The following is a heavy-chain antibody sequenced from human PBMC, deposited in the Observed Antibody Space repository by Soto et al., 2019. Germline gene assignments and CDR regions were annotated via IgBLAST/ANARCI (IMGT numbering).Heavy chain of an antibody. J-gene: IGHJ4*02. Sequence: SVKVSCKASGGTFSSYTISWVRQAPGQGLEWMGRIIPILGIANYAQKFQGRVTITADKSTSTAYMELSSLRSEDTAVYYCARDPFGDYPDYWGQGTLVTVSS. V-gene: IGHV1-69*04. CDR1: GGTFSSYT. CDR3: ARDPFGDYPDY. CDR2: IIPILGIA. D-gene: IGHD4-17*01.